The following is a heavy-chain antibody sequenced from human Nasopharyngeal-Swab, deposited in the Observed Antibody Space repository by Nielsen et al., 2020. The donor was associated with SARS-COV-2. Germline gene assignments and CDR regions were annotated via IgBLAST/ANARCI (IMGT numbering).Heavy chain of an antibody. J-gene: IGHJ4*02. V-gene: IGHV3-74*01. CDR2: VNQDGSRT. CDR1: GVIFSKYW. Sequence: AGSLRLSCVTSGVIFSKYWMHWVRQAPGKGLVWVSRVNQDGSRTDYADSVRGRFTISRDNAKNTLYLQMNSLRVEDTALYYCVKHQGSSSDQWGQGTLVTVSS. CDR3: VKHQGSSSDQ.